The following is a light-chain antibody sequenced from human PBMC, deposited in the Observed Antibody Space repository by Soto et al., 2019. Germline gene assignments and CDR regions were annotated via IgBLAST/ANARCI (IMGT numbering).Light chain of an antibody. CDR1: NSDIGGYNY. CDR3: CSYAGTYNFWV. CDR2: DVS. Sequence: QSARTQPRSVSGSPGQSVTISCTGTNSDIGGYNYVSWYQQHPGKAPKVMIYDVSRRPSGVPDRFSGSKSGNTASLTISGLQAEDEAHYYCCSYAGTYNFWVFGGGTKLTVL. V-gene: IGLV2-11*01. J-gene: IGLJ3*02.